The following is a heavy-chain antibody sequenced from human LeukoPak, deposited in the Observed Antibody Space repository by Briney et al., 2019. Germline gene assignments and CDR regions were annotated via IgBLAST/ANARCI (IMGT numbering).Heavy chain of an antibody. V-gene: IGHV1-69*04. CDR2: IIPILGIA. J-gene: IGHJ4*02. Sequence: SVKVSCKASGYTFSSYAISWVRQAPGQGLEWMGRIIPILGIANYAQKFQGRVTITADKSTSTAYMELSSLRSEDTAVYYCARDMVRGVIPDYWGQGTLVTVSS. D-gene: IGHD3-10*01. CDR1: GYTFSSYA. CDR3: ARDMVRGVIPDY.